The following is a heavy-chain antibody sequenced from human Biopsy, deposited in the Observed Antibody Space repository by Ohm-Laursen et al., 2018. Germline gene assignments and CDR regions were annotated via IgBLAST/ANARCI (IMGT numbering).Heavy chain of an antibody. D-gene: IGHD3-16*01. CDR2: VSHSGST. Sequence: SDTLSLTCAVSGGSFSGYYWSWIRQTPGKGLEWIGEVSHSGSTNYNPSLKSRVIISVDTSKNQFSLNLSSVTAADTAVYYCARLTGDYIWGNWRINHDPFDIWDQGTSVTVSS. J-gene: IGHJ3*02. CDR3: ARLTGDYIWGNWRINHDPFDI. V-gene: IGHV4-34*01. CDR1: GGSFSGYY.